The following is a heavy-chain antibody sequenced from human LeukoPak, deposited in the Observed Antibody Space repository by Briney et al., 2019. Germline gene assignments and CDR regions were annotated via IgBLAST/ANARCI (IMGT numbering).Heavy chain of an antibody. Sequence: GGSLRLSCAASGFTVSTNYMSWVRQAPGKGLEWVSAISGSGGSTYYADSVKGRFTISRDNSKNTLYVQMNSLRAEDTALYYCASLDYFDSSDYGDYWGQGTRVTVSS. CDR2: ISGSGGST. D-gene: IGHD3-22*01. CDR3: ASLDYFDSSDYGDY. V-gene: IGHV3-23*01. CDR1: GFTVSTNY. J-gene: IGHJ4*02.